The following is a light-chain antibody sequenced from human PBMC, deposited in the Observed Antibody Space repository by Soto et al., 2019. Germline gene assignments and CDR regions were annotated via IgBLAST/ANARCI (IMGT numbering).Light chain of an antibody. CDR1: QGISSW. CDR3: QQYNSFSGS. CDR2: KAS. J-gene: IGKJ2*01. V-gene: IGKV1-5*03. Sequence: DIKMTQSPSTLSASVGDRVTISCRASQGISSWLAWYQQKPGKAPKLLIYKASSLRSGVPSRFSGSGSGTEFTLTISSLQPDDSATYFCQQYNSFSGSFGQGTKLEIK.